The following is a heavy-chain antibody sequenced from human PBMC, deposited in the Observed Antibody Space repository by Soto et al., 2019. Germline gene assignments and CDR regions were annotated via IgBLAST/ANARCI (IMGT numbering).Heavy chain of an antibody. V-gene: IGHV5-51*01. CDR1: GYSFTSCW. CDR3: ARHLGQKLGGAYYYYGMDV. CDR2: IYPGDSDT. D-gene: IGHD6-13*01. Sequence: GESLKISFKGCGYSFTSCWIGLVRQIPGKGLEWMGIIYPGDSDTIYSPSFQGQVTISADKSISTAYLQWSSMKASDTAMYYCARHLGQKLGGAYYYYGMDVWGQGTTVTVSS. J-gene: IGHJ6*02.